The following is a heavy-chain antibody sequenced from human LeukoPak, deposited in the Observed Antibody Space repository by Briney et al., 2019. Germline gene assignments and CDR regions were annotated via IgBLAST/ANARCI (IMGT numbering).Heavy chain of an antibody. J-gene: IGHJ4*02. CDR1: GFTVSSNY. CDR2: IYSDGTT. CDR3: AKEYCHPTDSSGYYLDY. D-gene: IGHD3-22*01. Sequence: GGSLRLSCAASGFTVSSNYMRWVRQAPGKGLEWVSVIYSDGTTYYADSVKGRFTISTDNSKNTLYLQMNSLRAEDTAVYYCAKEYCHPTDSSGYYLDYWGQGTLVTVSS. V-gene: IGHV3-66*02.